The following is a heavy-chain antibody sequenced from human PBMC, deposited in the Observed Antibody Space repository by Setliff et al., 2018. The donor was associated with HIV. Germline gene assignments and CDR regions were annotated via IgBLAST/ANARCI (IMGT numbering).Heavy chain of an antibody. CDR3: AREHCSGGSCNGFDY. J-gene: IGHJ4*02. CDR2: IYISGTT. CDR1: GGSISTSY. V-gene: IGHV4-4*09. D-gene: IGHD2-15*01. Sequence: PSETLSLTCTVSGGSISTSYWNWIRQPPGKGLEWIAYIYISGTTNYNPSLKSRVTISLDTSRNQFSLKLGSVTAADTAMYYCAREHCSGGSCNGFDYWGQGILVTVSS.